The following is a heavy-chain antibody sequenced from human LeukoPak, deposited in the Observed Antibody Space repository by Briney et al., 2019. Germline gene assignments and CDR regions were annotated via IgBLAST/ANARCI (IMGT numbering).Heavy chain of an antibody. CDR1: GGSFSSYA. D-gene: IGHD2-15*01. CDR2: VIPIFGTA. V-gene: IGHV1-69*13. J-gene: IGHJ6*02. Sequence: SVTVSCRASGGSFSSYAISWVRQAPGQGLEWIGGVIPIFGTANYAQKFQGKVTITADEFTSTAYMELSSLRSQDTAVYYCARPPDIGVGYYGMDVWGQGTTVTVSS. CDR3: ARPPDIGVGYYGMDV.